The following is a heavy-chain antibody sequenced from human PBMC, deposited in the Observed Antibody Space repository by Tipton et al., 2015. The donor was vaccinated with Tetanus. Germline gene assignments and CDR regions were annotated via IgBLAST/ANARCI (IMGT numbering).Heavy chain of an antibody. J-gene: IGHJ5*02. D-gene: IGHD2-21*01. CDR2: ISYSGVA. V-gene: IGHV4-59*11. Sequence: LRLSCTVSAASIRSHYWAWIRQPPGKGLEWIAYISYSGVAKYSPSLRSRVTISLDTSTNQFSLRRYAMTAADSAIYHWASIPTRSPFGWFDGWGLGTLVAVSS. CDR1: AASIRSHY. CDR3: ASIPTRSPFGWFDG.